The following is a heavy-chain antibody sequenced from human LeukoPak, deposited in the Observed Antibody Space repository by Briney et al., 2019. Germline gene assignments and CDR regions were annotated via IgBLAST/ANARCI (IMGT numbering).Heavy chain of an antibody. Sequence: ASVKVSCKASGYTFTAHYIHWVRQATGQGLEWMGWIDPNSGGTNYAQRFLGSVTMTGDTSINTAFMEVRRLRSDDTAIYYCARGRGTTMVRGVITNYFDLWGRGSLVTVSS. CDR3: ARGRGTTMVRGVITNYFDL. CDR2: IDPNSGGT. J-gene: IGHJ2*01. CDR1: GYTFTAHY. D-gene: IGHD3-10*01. V-gene: IGHV1-2*02.